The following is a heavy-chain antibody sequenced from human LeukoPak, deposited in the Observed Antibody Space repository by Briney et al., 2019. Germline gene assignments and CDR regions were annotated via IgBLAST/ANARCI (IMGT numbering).Heavy chain of an antibody. D-gene: IGHD6-19*01. V-gene: IGHV3-21*04. J-gene: IGHJ4*02. CDR3: AKDESSGWPNKFDY. CDR1: GFTFSSYS. Sequence: GGSLRLSCAASGFTFSSYSMNWVRQAPGKGLEWVSSISSSSSYIYYADSVKGRFTISRDNFKNTLYLQMNSLRAEDTALYYCAKDESSGWPNKFDYWGQGTLVTVSS. CDR2: ISSSSSYI.